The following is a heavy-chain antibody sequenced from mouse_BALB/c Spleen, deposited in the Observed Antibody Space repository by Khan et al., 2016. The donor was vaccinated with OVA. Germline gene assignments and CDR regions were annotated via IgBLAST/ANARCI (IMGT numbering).Heavy chain of an antibody. D-gene: IGHD1-1*01. CDR1: GYSFTGYF. V-gene: IGHV1-20*02. Sequence: EVQLKQSGPELVRPGASVKISCTASGYSFTGYFMNWVMQSHGKSLEWIGRINPHIGETFYNQRFKDKATLTVDESSSTAHMELRSLASEDSAVYYCTRIYRSDFDYWGQGTTLTVSS. CDR2: INPHIGET. J-gene: IGHJ2*01. CDR3: TRIYRSDFDY.